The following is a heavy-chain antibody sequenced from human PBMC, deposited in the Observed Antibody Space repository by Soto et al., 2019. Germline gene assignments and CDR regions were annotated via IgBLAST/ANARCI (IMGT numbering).Heavy chain of an antibody. Sequence: QVQLVQSGAEVKKPGASVKVSCKASGYTFTSYDINWVRQATGQGLEWMGWMNPNSGNTGYAQKFQGRVTMTRNTSISTAYTELGSLRSGDTAVSYCARGGGDSYGFGKWGQGTLVTVSS. CDR3: ARGGGDSYGFGK. CDR1: GYTFTSYD. D-gene: IGHD5-18*01. CDR2: MNPNSGNT. V-gene: IGHV1-8*01. J-gene: IGHJ4*02.